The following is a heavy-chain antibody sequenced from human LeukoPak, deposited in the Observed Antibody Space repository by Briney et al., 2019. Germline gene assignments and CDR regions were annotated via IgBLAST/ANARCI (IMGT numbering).Heavy chain of an antibody. CDR1: GGSISSSSYY. CDR2: IYYSGST. D-gene: IGHD2-15*01. CDR3: ARYLEIVVVVAAPRRDAFDI. V-gene: IGHV4-39*01. Sequence: SETLSLTCTVSGGSISSSSYYWGWIRQPPGKGLEWIGGIYYSGSTYYNPSLKSRVTISVDTSKNQFSLKLSSVTAADTAVYYCARYLEIVVVVAAPRRDAFDIWGQGTMVTVSS. J-gene: IGHJ3*02.